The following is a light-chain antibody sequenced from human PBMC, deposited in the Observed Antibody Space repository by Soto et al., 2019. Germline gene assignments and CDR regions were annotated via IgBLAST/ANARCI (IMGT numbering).Light chain of an antibody. V-gene: IGKV3-15*01. CDR3: QQYYQWPSYT. CDR2: DVS. J-gene: IGKJ2*01. CDR1: QSVGST. Sequence: IVMTQSPLTLSASPGERAIFSCRASQSVGSTLAWYQQKPGQTPRLLVYDVSTSATAIPARFSGSGSGTEFTLTINSLHPEDFAVYYCQQYYQWPSYTFGQGTK.